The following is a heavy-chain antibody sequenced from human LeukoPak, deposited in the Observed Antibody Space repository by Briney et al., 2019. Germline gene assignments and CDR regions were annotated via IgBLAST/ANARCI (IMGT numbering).Heavy chain of an antibody. V-gene: IGHV3-74*01. J-gene: IGHJ2*01. Sequence: PGGPLRLSCAASGFNFTMYWMHWVRQAPGKGLVWVSRINNDGSTTSHADSVKGRFTISRDNAKNTLYLQMNSLRADDAAVYYCARAYCSGGSCPYWYFDLWGRGTLVTVAS. D-gene: IGHD2-15*01. CDR3: ARAYCSGGSCPYWYFDL. CDR2: INNDGSTT. CDR1: GFNFTMYW.